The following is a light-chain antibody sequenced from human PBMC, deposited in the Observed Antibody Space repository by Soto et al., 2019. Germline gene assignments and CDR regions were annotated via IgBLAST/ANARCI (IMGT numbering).Light chain of an antibody. V-gene: IGKV3-15*01. Sequence: EIVMTQSPATLSVSPGERVTLSCRASQSVSSYLAWYQQKPGQAPRLLIYHAFSMAPGIPARFSASGSGTEFTLTISSRQSEDVAVYYCQQYDNWPPWTFGQGTKVEIK. CDR2: HAF. CDR1: QSVSSY. J-gene: IGKJ1*01. CDR3: QQYDNWPPWT.